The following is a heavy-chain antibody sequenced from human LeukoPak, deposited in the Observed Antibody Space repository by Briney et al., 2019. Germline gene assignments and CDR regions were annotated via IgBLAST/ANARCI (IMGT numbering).Heavy chain of an antibody. CDR3: AKKLRYAGPAWFDP. V-gene: IGHV4-34*01. D-gene: IGHD4-17*01. Sequence: PSETLSLTCAVYGGSFSGYYWSWIRQPPGKGLEWIGEINHSGSTNYNPSLKSRVTISVDTSKNQFSLKLSSVTAADTAVYYCAKKLRYAGPAWFDPWGQGTLVTVSS. CDR2: INHSGST. J-gene: IGHJ5*02. CDR1: GGSFSGYY.